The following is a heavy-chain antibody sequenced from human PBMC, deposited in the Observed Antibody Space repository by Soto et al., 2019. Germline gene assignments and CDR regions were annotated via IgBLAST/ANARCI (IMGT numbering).Heavy chain of an antibody. CDR1: GYTFTSYD. CDR3: ATASYYDFWSAYNPSGYGMDV. J-gene: IGHJ6*02. Sequence: ASVKVSCKASGYTFTSYDINWVRQATGQGLEWMGWMNPNSGNTGYAQKFQGRVTMTRNTSISTAYMELSSLRSEDTAVYYCATASYYDFWSAYNPSGYGMDVWGQGTRVTVSS. D-gene: IGHD3-3*01. CDR2: MNPNSGNT. V-gene: IGHV1-8*01.